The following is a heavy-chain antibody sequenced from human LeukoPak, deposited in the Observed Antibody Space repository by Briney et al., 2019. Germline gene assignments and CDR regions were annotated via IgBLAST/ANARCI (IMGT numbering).Heavy chain of an antibody. CDR3: AGDSDDSGGAFDI. CDR2: FYYSGTT. CDR1: GGSISYSY. Sequence: PSETLSLTCTVSGGSISYSYWSWIRQPPGKGLEWIGYFYYSGTTKYNPSLKSRVTISVDTSKNQFSLNPRSVTAADTAVYYCAGDSDDSGGAFDIWGQGTMVTVSS. J-gene: IGHJ3*02. V-gene: IGHV4-59*01. D-gene: IGHD1-26*01.